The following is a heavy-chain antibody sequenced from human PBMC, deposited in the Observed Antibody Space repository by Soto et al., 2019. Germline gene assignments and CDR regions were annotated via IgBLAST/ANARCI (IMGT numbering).Heavy chain of an antibody. D-gene: IGHD5-12*01. CDR1: GFTFSSYG. Sequence: PGGSLRLSCAASGFTFSSYGMHWVRQAPGKGLEWVAVIWYDGSNKYYADSVKGRFTISRDNSKNTLYLQMNSLRAEDTAVYYCAREKYSGSTYPRYFDYWGQGTLVTVPQ. CDR3: AREKYSGSTYPRYFDY. V-gene: IGHV3-33*01. J-gene: IGHJ4*02. CDR2: IWYDGSNK.